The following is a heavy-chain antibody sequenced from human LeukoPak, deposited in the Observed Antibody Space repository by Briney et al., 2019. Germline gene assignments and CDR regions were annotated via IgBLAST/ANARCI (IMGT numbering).Heavy chain of an antibody. CDR2: MNPNSGNT. CDR1: GYTFTSYD. D-gene: IGHD3-10*01. V-gene: IGHV1-8*01. J-gene: IGHJ3*02. CDR3: ARGAGMWFGEPHAFDI. Sequence: ASVKVSCKASGYTFTSYDINWVRQATGQGLEWMGWMNPNSGNTGYAQKFQGRVTMTRNTSISTAYMELSSLRSEDTAVYYCARGAGMWFGEPHAFDIWGQGTMVTVSS.